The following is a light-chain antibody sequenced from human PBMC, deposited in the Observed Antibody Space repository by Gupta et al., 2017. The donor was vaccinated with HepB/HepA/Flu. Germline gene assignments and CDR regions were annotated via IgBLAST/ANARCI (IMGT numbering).Light chain of an antibody. J-gene: IGKJ5*01. CDR3: QHDENLPIT. CDR1: QDISNY. CDR2: DAS. V-gene: IGKV1-33*01. Sequence: DIQMTQSPSSLSASVGDRVTITCQASQDISNYVNWYQQKPGKAPKLLIYDASNLKTGVPSRFSGSGSGTDFTFTISSLQPEDFATYYCQHDENLPITFGQGTQLEIK.